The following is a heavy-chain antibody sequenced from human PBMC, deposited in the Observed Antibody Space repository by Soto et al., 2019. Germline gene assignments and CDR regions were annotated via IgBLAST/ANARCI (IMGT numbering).Heavy chain of an antibody. CDR2: ISYDGSNK. V-gene: IGHV3-30*18. CDR1: GFTFSSYG. D-gene: IGHD6-13*01. Sequence: PGGSLRLSCAASGFTFSSYGMHWVRQAPGKGLEWVAVISYDGSNKYYADSVKGRFTISRDNSKNTLYLQMNSLRAEDTAVYYCAKERLGGDSSSWTRGMDVWGQGTTVTVSS. J-gene: IGHJ6*02. CDR3: AKERLGGDSSSWTRGMDV.